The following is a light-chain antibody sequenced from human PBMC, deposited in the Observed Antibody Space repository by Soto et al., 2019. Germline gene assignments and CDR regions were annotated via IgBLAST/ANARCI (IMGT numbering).Light chain of an antibody. CDR2: GAS. CDR1: HSVSVRF. V-gene: IGKV3-15*01. Sequence: EIVLTQSPGTLSLSPVERATLSCSASHSVSVRFLAWYQQKPGQAPRLLIYGASTRATGVPARFSGSGFETEFTLTISSLQSEDFAVYYCQQYNNWPPITFGQGTRLEIK. CDR3: QQYNNWPPIT. J-gene: IGKJ5*01.